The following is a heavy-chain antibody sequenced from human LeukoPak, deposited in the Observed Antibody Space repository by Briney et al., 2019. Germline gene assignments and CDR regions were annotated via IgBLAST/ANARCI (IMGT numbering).Heavy chain of an antibody. CDR2: IKDYTGNT. CDR1: GGSFTDYF. D-gene: IGHD3-22*01. J-gene: IGHJ6*02. Sequence: SETLSLTCDVFGGSFTDYFWTWIRQSPGKGLERIGEIKDYTGNTNYNASLNSRVSISLEKSKNQFSLELRSVTAADTAVYYCARGRIAKIVVVHSFHYGMDVWGQGTTVTVSS. V-gene: IGHV4-34*01. CDR3: ARGRIAKIVVVHSFHYGMDV.